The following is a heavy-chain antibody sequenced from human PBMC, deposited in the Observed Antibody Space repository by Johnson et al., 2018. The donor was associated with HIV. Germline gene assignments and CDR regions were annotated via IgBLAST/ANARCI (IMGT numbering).Heavy chain of an antibody. V-gene: IGHV3-30*04. CDR2: ISHDGTNE. CDR1: GFTFTSYT. Sequence: QVQLVESGGGVVQPGRSLRLTCAASGFTFTSYTMHWVRQAPGKGPDWVAMISHDGTNENYADSVKGRFTISRDNSKNTVYLQMSSLRPEDTAVYYCAREWGGWPLGAFDIWGQGTTVTVSS. D-gene: IGHD6-19*01. J-gene: IGHJ3*02. CDR3: AREWGGWPLGAFDI.